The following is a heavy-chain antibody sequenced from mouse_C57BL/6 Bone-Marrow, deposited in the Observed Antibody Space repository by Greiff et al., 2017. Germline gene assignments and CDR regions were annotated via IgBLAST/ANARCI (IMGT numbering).Heavy chain of an antibody. CDR3: AREGYGSSFDY. CDR1: GYTFTSYW. CDR2: IDPSDSYT. D-gene: IGHD1-1*01. J-gene: IGHJ2*01. Sequence: VQLQQPGAELVMPGASVKLSCKASGYTFTSYWMHWVKQRPGQGLEWIGEIDPSDSYTNYNQKFKGKSTLTVDKSSSTANKQLSSLTSEDSAVYSCAREGYGSSFDYWGQGTTLTVSS. V-gene: IGHV1-69*01.